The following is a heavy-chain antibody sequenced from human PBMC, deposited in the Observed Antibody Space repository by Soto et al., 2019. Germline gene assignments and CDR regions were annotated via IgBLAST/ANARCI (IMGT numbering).Heavy chain of an antibody. Sequence: GGSLRLSCAASGFTFSSYSMNWVRQAPGKGLEWVSSISSSSSYIYYADSVKGRFTISRDNAKNSLYLQMNSLRAEDTAVYYCASYSTPLLITMVRGVRYAMDFWGQGTLVTVSS. V-gene: IGHV3-21*01. J-gene: IGHJ4*01. D-gene: IGHD3-10*01. CDR2: ISSSSSYI. CDR1: GFTFSSYS. CDR3: ASYSTPLLITMVRGVRYAMDF.